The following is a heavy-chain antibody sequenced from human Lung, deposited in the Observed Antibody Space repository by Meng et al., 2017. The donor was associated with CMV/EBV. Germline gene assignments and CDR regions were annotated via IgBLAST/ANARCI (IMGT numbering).Heavy chain of an antibody. CDR3: ARALDTAMVTFDY. CDR2: IQYSGIT. CDR1: SGSFRNGHYY. Sequence: VQHRGSGPGLAVPSRRRGVTGCVFSGSFRNGHYYWIWYRQPPGKSLEWIRYIQYSGITYYNATLKLRVTISVDTSKNQFSLKLMSVTAADTAVYYCARALDTAMVTFDYWGQGTLVTVSS. J-gene: IGHJ4*02. V-gene: IGHV4-30-4*08. D-gene: IGHD5-18*01.